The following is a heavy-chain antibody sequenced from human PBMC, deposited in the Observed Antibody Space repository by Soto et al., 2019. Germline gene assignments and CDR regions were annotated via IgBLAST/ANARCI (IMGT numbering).Heavy chain of an antibody. D-gene: IGHD3-3*01. CDR3: ARKPSFGSTLGYFDF. J-gene: IGHJ4*02. Sequence: QVQLVESGGGLVKPGESLRLSCAASGFTFSDYYMTWIRQAPGKGLEWVSYISGSGSTIYYADSVKGRFSISRDTTKNSLYLQMTTLRAEDTAVYFCARKPSFGSTLGYFDFWGQGTLVTVSS. V-gene: IGHV3-11*01. CDR1: GFTFSDYY. CDR2: ISGSGSTI.